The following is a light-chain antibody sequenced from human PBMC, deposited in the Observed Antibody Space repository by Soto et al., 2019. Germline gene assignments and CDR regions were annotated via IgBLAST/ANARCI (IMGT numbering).Light chain of an antibody. CDR1: QSISSY. CDR2: AAS. V-gene: IGKV1-39*01. Sequence: DIQMTQSPSSLSASVGDRVTITCRASQSISSYLNWYQQKPGKAPKLLIYAASSLQSGVPSGFSGSGSGTDFTLTISSLPPEDFATYYCQQSYSTPLTFGGGTKVEIK. J-gene: IGKJ4*01. CDR3: QQSYSTPLT.